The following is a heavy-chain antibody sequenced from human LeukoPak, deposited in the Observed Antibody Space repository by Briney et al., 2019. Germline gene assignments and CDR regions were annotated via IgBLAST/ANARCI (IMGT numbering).Heavy chain of an antibody. V-gene: IGHV3-30*04. D-gene: IGHD3-22*01. Sequence: PGGSPRLSCAASGFTFSSYAMHWVRQAPGKGLEWVAVISYDGSNKYYADSVKGRFTISRDNSKNTLYLQMNSLRAEDTAVYYCARGPLRITMIVVVITATAFDIWGQGTMVTVSS. CDR3: ARGPLRITMIVVVITATAFDI. CDR2: ISYDGSNK. J-gene: IGHJ3*02. CDR1: GFTFSSYA.